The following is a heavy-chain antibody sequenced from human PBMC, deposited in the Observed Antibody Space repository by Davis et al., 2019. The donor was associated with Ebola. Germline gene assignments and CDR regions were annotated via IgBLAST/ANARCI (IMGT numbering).Heavy chain of an antibody. J-gene: IGHJ6*02. CDR1: GFTVSSNY. CDR2: IYSGGST. CDR3: ARDPLTNYYYYGMDV. V-gene: IGHV3-66*01. Sequence: GESLKISCAASGFTVSSNYMSWVRQAPGKGPEWVSVIYSGGSTYYADSVKGRFTISRDNSKNTLYLQMNSLRAGDTAVYYCARDPLTNYYYYGMDVWGQGTTVTVSS.